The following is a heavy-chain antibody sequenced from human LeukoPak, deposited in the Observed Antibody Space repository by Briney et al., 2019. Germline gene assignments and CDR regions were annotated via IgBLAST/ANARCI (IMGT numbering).Heavy chain of an antibody. Sequence: GGSLRLSCAASGFTFNTYSMNWVRQAPGKGLEWVSSISSTSTFIYYADSVKGRFTISRDNAKNSLYLQMNSLRAEDTAVYYCARVLLVGDFDPWGQGTLVTVSS. CDR1: GFTFNTYS. CDR2: ISSTSTFI. CDR3: ARVLLVGDFDP. D-gene: IGHD2-15*01. J-gene: IGHJ5*02. V-gene: IGHV3-21*01.